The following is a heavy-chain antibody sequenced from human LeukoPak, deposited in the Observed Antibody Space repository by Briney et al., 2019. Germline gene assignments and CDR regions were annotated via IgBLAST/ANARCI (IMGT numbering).Heavy chain of an antibody. J-gene: IGHJ6*02. CDR3: ARDLGRFLEWLQV. CDR2: IWYDGSNK. Sequence: GRSLRLSCAASGFTFSSYGMHWVRQAPGKGLEWVAVIWYDGSNKYYADSVKGRFTISRDNSKYTLYLQMNSLRAEDTAVYYCARDLGRFLEWLQVWGQGTTVTVSS. D-gene: IGHD3-3*01. CDR1: GFTFSSYG. V-gene: IGHV3-33*01.